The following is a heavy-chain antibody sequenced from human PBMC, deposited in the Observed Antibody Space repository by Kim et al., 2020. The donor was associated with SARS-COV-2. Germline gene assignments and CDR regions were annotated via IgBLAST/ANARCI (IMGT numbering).Heavy chain of an antibody. V-gene: IGHV3-48*03. J-gene: IGHJ6*02. D-gene: IGHD3-3*01. CDR3: ARGRGYDFWRGYYYYYGMDV. Sequence: RFTISRDNAKNSLYLQMNSLRAEDTAVYFCARGRGYDFWRGYYYYYGMDVWGQGTTVTVSS.